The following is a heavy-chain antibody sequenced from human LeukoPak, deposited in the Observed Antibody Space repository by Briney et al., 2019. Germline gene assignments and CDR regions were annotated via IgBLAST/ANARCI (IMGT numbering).Heavy chain of an antibody. J-gene: IGHJ5*02. CDR1: GFTFSSYS. CDR2: ISSSSYI. D-gene: IGHD6-13*01. V-gene: IGHV3-21*04. Sequence: GGSLRLSCAASGFTFSSYSMNWVRQAPGKGLEWVSSISSSSYIYYADSVKGRFTISRDNAKNSLYLQMNSLRAEDTALYYCARDKGSSWYQSWFDPWGQGTLVTVSS. CDR3: ARDKGSSWYQSWFDP.